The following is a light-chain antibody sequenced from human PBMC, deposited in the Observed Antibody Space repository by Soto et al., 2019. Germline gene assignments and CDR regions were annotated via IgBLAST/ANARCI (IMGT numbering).Light chain of an antibody. Sequence: EIVLTQSPATLSVSPGERATLSCRASHSVSSSLAWYQQKPGQAPRLLIDGASSRATGIPARFSGSGSGTEFTLTISSLQSEDFAVYYCQQYHNWPQTFGQGTKVDIK. CDR3: QQYHNWPQT. J-gene: IGKJ1*01. CDR2: GAS. CDR1: HSVSSS. V-gene: IGKV3-15*01.